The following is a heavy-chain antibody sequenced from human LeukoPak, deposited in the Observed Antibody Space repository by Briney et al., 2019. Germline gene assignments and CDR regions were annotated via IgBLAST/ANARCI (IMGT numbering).Heavy chain of an antibody. J-gene: IGHJ4*02. Sequence: ASVKVSCKASGYTFTGYHMHWVRQAPGQGLEWMGWINPDSGGTDYAQKFQGRVTMTRDTSISTAYMELSRLRSEDTAVYYCARDSGSHGNAPRYWGQGTLVTVSS. V-gene: IGHV1-2*02. CDR1: GYTFTGYH. CDR2: INPDSGGT. D-gene: IGHD1-26*01. CDR3: ARDSGSHGNAPRY.